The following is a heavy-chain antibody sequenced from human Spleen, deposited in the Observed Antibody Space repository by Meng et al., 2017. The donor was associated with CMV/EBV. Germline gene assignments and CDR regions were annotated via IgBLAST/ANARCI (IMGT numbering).Heavy chain of an antibody. V-gene: IGHV4-34*01. D-gene: IGHD3-16*01. Sequence: GSLRLSCAVSGGSLSGYYWSWIRQTPGKGLEWIAEINHSGDTKYNPSLKSRVTISIDTSKKQFSLRVRSMTAADTGVYYCARDAYVAYYGMDVWGQGTTVTVSS. CDR1: GGSLSGYY. CDR2: INHSGDT. CDR3: ARDAYVAYYGMDV. J-gene: IGHJ6*02.